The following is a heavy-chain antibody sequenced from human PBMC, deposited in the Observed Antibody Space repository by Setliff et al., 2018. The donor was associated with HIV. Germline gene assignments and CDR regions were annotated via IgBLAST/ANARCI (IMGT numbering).Heavy chain of an antibody. CDR2: ISDSGGGT. D-gene: IGHD6-13*01. Sequence: GGSLRLSCAASGFAFSTYAMSWVRQAPGKGLEWVSAISDSGGGTYYADSVKGRFTVSRDNPKYTLYLQINSLRAEDTAVYYCAKAPLTIVATGGEDCWGQGTLVTVSS. V-gene: IGHV3-23*01. J-gene: IGHJ4*02. CDR3: AKAPLTIVATGGEDC. CDR1: GFAFSTYA.